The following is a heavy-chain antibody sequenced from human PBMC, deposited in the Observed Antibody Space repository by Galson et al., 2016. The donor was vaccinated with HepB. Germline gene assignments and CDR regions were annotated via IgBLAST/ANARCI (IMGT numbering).Heavy chain of an antibody. D-gene: IGHD6-19*01. Sequence: SLRLSCAASGFSFRSFEMNWVRQAPGKGLEWLSHISSSGNSVDYEDSVKGRFTISRDNAKNSLFLQMNRLRVEDTAVSYCVRESGWEVAADRFDYWGQGTLVTVSS. J-gene: IGHJ4*02. CDR2: ISSSGNSV. CDR3: VRESGWEVAADRFDY. V-gene: IGHV3-48*03. CDR1: GFSFRSFE.